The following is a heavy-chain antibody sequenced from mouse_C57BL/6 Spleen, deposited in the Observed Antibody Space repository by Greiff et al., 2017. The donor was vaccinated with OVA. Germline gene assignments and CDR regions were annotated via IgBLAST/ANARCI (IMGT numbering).Heavy chain of an antibody. V-gene: IGHV1-80*01. Sequence: LVESGAELVKPGASVKISCKASGYAFSSYWMNWVKQRPGKGLEWIGQIYPGDGDTNYNGKFKGKATLTADKSSSTAYMQLSSLTSEDSAVYFCARWYTKGFDYWGQGTTLTVSS. J-gene: IGHJ2*01. CDR3: ARWYTKGFDY. CDR1: GYAFSSYW. D-gene: IGHD1-1*02. CDR2: IYPGDGDT.